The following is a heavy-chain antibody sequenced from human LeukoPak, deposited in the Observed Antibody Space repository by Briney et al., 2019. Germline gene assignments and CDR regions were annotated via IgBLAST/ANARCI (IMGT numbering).Heavy chain of an antibody. Sequence: GGSLRLSCAASGFTFSDFPMIWVRQAPGKGLEWVSVIYSGGSTYYADSVKGRFTISRDNSKNTLYLQMNSLRAEDTAVYYCARERPYYDILTGYYGLYFDYWGQGTLVTVSS. CDR1: GFTFSDFP. V-gene: IGHV3-53*01. D-gene: IGHD3-9*01. CDR3: ARERPYYDILTGYYGLYFDY. J-gene: IGHJ4*02. CDR2: IYSGGST.